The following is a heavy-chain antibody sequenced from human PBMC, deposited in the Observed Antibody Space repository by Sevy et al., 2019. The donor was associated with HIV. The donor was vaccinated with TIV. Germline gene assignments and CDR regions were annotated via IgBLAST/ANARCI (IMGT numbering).Heavy chain of an antibody. CDR3: ARHNDIVVVPAAIHYYYYGLDV. V-gene: IGHV1-69*13. CDR2: IIPMFGTA. CDR1: GGTFSSYA. Sequence: ASVKVSCKASGGTFSSYAISWVRQAPGQGLEWMGGIIPMFGTANYALKFQGRVTITADESTSTAYMELSSLRSEDTAVYYCARHNDIVVVPAAIHYYYYGLDVWGQGTTVTVSS. D-gene: IGHD2-2*01. J-gene: IGHJ6*02.